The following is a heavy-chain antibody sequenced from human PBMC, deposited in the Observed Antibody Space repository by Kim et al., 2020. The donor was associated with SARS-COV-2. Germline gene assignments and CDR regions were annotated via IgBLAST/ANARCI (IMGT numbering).Heavy chain of an antibody. Sequence: KGQFTIAKDNSKNTLYVQMNSLRAADTAVYYCAKEYYDSSGYLSSYDAFDIWGQGTMVTVSS. CDR3: AKEYYDSSGYLSSYDAFDI. V-gene: IGHV3-23*01. D-gene: IGHD3-22*01. J-gene: IGHJ3*02.